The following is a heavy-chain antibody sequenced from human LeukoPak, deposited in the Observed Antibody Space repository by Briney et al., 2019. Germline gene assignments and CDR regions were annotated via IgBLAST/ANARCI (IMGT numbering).Heavy chain of an antibody. CDR2: ISGSGGST. CDR1: GFTFSSYG. J-gene: IGHJ4*02. D-gene: IGHD3-22*01. CDR3: AKDTRSKTYYYDSSGYYYKED. V-gene: IGHV3-23*01. Sequence: GGSLRLSCAASGFTFSSYGMSWVRQAPGKGLEWVSAISGSGGSTYYADSVKGRFTISRDNSKNTLYLQMNSLRAEDTAVYYCAKDTRSKTYYYDSSGYYYKEDWGQGTLVTVSS.